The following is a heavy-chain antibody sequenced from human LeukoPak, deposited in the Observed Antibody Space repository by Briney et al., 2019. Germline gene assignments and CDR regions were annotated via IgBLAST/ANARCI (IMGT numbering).Heavy chain of an antibody. V-gene: IGHV4-61*02. Sequence: PSETLSLTCTVSGGSISSRSYYWSWIRQPAGKGLEWIGRIDTSGSTNFNPSLKSRVTISVDTSKNQSSLRLSSVTAADTAVYYCARGLRYFGWLYESWGQGSLVTVSS. J-gene: IGHJ5*02. D-gene: IGHD3-9*01. CDR2: IDTSGST. CDR3: ARGLRYFGWLYES. CDR1: GGSISSRSYY.